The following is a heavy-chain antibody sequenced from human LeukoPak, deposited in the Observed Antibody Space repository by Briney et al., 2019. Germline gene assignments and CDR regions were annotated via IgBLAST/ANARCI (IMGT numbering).Heavy chain of an antibody. D-gene: IGHD3-22*01. CDR1: GGSFSGYY. V-gene: IGHV4-34*09. CDR3: ARGGYDSSGYYEN. CDR2: TNHSGST. J-gene: IGHJ4*02. Sequence: PSETLSLTCAVYGGSFSGYYWSWIRQPPGKGLEWIGETNHSGSTYYNPSLKSRVTISVDTSKNQFSLKLSSVTAADTAVYYCARGGYDSSGYYENWGQGTLVTVSS.